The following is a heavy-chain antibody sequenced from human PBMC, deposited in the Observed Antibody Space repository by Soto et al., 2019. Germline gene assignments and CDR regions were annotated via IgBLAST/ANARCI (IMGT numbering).Heavy chain of an antibody. J-gene: IGHJ3*02. V-gene: IGHV3-43*02. CDR1: GFTFDDYA. D-gene: IGHD2-21*02. Sequence: GGSLRLSCAACGFTFDDYAMHWVRQAPGKGLEWVSLISGDGGSRYYADSVKGRFTISRDNSKNSLYLQMNSLRTEDTALYYCAKDLTGYCGGDCYDAFDIWGQGTMVTVSS. CDR2: ISGDGGSR. CDR3: AKDLTGYCGGDCYDAFDI.